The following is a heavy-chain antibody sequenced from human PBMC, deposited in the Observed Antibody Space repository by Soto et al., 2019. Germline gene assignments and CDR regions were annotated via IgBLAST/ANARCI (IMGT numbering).Heavy chain of an antibody. J-gene: IGHJ3*02. D-gene: IGHD6-13*01. Sequence: GGSLRLSCAASGFTFSSYAMSWVRQAPGKGLEWVSAISGSGGSTYYADSVKGRFTISRDNSKNTLYLQMNSLRAEDTAVYYCAKADSYFLYSSSWYPPLDAFDIWGQGTMVTVSS. CDR2: ISGSGGST. V-gene: IGHV3-23*01. CDR1: GFTFSSYA. CDR3: AKADSYFLYSSSWYPPLDAFDI.